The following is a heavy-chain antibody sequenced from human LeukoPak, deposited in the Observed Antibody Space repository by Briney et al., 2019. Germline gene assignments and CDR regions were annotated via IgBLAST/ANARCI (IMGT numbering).Heavy chain of an antibody. CDR1: GFTVSEND. CDR3: ARAPGSTWYFDS. V-gene: IGHV3-66*01. CDR2: VYSGGGP. J-gene: IGHJ4*01. D-gene: IGHD6-13*01. Sequence: GGSLRLSCAASGFTVSENDMSWVRQAPGKGLEWVSVVYSGGGPYYADSVKGRFTISRDISKNTLYLQVNSLRVEDTALYYCARAPGSTWYFDSWGHGTLVTVSS.